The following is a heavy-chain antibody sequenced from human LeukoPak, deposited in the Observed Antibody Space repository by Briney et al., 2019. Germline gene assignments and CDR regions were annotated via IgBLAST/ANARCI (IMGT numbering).Heavy chain of an antibody. J-gene: IGHJ4*02. Sequence: GGSLRLSCAASGFTFSSYSMNWVRQAPGKGLEWVSLMSANADTTYYTDSVRGRFTISRDNSQKTVYLQMNSLRADDTAVYYCAKSAYYDDSSYYVDYWGQGTLVTVSS. V-gene: IGHV3-23*01. CDR1: GFTFSSYS. D-gene: IGHD3-22*01. CDR2: MSANADTT. CDR3: AKSAYYDDSSYYVDY.